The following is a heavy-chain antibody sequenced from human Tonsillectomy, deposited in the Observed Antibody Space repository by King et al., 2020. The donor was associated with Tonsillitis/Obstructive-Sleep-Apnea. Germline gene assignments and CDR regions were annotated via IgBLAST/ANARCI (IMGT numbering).Heavy chain of an antibody. CDR1: GGSVSSGSYY. CDR3: YGVYWSSTSCFDY. CDR2: IYYSWST. J-gene: IGHJ4*02. Sequence: LQLQESGPGLVKPSETLSLTCTVSGGSVSSGSYYWSWIRQPPGKGLEWLGEIYYSWSTNYNPSLHSRFTISVDTSKNQFSLNLRSVTAADSAVYYCYGVYWSSTSCFDYWGQRTLVTVSS. V-gene: IGHV4-61*01. D-gene: IGHD2-2*01.